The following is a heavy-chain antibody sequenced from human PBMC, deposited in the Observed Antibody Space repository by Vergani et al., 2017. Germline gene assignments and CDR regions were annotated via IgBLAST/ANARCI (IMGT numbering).Heavy chain of an antibody. CDR1: GGSISSGAYY. Sequence: QVQLQESGPGLVKPSQTLYLTCTVSGGSISSGAYYWSWIRQPPGKGLEWIGYIYYSGSSYYNPSLKSRVTISVETSKNQFSLKLSSVTAADTAVYYCAIRRSMVSEQWLATGGRYYDYYGMDFWGQGTTVTVSS. CDR2: IYYSGSS. V-gene: IGHV4-30-4*08. CDR3: AIRRSMVSEQWLATGGRYYDYYGMDF. J-gene: IGHJ6*02. D-gene: IGHD6-19*01.